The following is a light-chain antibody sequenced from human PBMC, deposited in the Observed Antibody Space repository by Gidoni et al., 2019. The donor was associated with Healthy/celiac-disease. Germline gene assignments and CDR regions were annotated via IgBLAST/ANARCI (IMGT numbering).Light chain of an antibody. CDR3: QQSYSTPLT. CDR2: AAS. J-gene: IGKJ4*01. Sequence: DIQMSHDPSSLSASVGDRVTITCRASQSISSYLNWYQQQPGKAPKLLIYAASSLQSGVPSRVSGCRSGTAFTLTISSLQPEDFATYYCQQSYSTPLTFGGGTKVEI. V-gene: IGKV1-39*01. CDR1: QSISSY.